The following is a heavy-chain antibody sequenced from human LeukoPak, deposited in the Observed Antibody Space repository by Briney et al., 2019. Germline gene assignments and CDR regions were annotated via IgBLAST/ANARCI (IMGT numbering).Heavy chain of an antibody. CDR1: GFSVTTDSYC. Sequence: SETLSLTCTVSGFSVTTDSYCWGWIRQPPGKGLEWIGYDYCGGNTNYDPSLKRRVTISVDTSKNQFSLTLTSVTAADTAVYFCARDHFGSLDSRGQGILVTVSS. V-gene: IGHV4-61*01. J-gene: IGHJ4*02. CDR3: ARDHFGSLDS. D-gene: IGHD3-10*01. CDR2: DYCGGNT.